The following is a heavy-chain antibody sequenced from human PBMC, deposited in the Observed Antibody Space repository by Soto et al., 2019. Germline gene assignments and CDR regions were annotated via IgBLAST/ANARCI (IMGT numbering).Heavy chain of an antibody. CDR2: IYHSGST. Sequence: QLQLQESGSGLVKPSQTLSLTCAVSGGSISSGGYSWSWIRQPPGKGLEWIGYIYHSGSTYYNTSLKSRVPISVDSSKNQFSLKLSSVTAAETAVYYCARVQVVASQPWGKGTLVTVSS. CDR1: GGSISSGGYS. CDR3: ARVQVVASQP. V-gene: IGHV4-30-2*01. J-gene: IGHJ5*02. D-gene: IGHD2-15*01.